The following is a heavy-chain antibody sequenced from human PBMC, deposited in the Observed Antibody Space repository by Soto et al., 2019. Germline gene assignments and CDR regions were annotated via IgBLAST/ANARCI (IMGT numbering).Heavy chain of an antibody. V-gene: IGHV3-30*04. Sequence: LRLSCAVSGGTFNRHAINWVRQAPGKGLEWVAVISFDGKNKYYGDSVEGRFTVSRENFNNTVYLQMNSLRGEDTAVYFCARDRWEQAPPRYYYGMDVWGQGTTVTVSS. J-gene: IGHJ6*02. CDR3: ARDRWEQAPPRYYYGMDV. D-gene: IGHD1-26*01. CDR2: ISFDGKNK. CDR1: GGTFNRHA.